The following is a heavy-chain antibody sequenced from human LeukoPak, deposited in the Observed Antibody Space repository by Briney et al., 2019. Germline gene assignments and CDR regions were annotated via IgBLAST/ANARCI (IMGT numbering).Heavy chain of an antibody. CDR2: ISNSGGST. D-gene: IGHD3-3*01. Sequence: GGSLRLSCAASGFTFRTYAMSWVRQAPGKGLEWVSSISNSGGSTYYADSVRGRFTISRDNSKNTLYLQMNSLRAEDTAVYYCAKGIYDFWSGYSPGDAFDIWGQGTMVTVSS. CDR1: GFTFRTYA. V-gene: IGHV3-23*01. J-gene: IGHJ3*02. CDR3: AKGIYDFWSGYSPGDAFDI.